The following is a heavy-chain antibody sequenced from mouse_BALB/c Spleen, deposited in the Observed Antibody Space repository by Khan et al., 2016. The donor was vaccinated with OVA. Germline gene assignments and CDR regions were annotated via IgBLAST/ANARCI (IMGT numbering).Heavy chain of an antibody. CDR2: ISTYYGDV. CDR3: PRGAGGSRFAY. Sequence: QVQLKESGAELVRPGVSVKISCKGSGYTFTDFTIHWVKQSHALSLEWIGVISTYYGDVTYNQKFKGKATMTVDKSSSTTYMELARLTSEDSAIYDCPRGAGGSRFAYWGQGTLVTVSA. V-gene: IGHV1S137*01. CDR1: GYTFTDFT. J-gene: IGHJ3*01.